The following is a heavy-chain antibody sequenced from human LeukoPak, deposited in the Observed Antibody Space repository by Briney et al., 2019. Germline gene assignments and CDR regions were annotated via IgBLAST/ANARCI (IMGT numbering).Heavy chain of an antibody. J-gene: IGHJ6*02. CDR2: ISGDGGST. CDR3: AKVGYSYGYRAYYYYGMDV. Sequence: GGSLRLSCAASGFTFDDYAMHWVRQAPGKGLEWVSLISGDGGSTYYADSVKGRFTISRDNSKNSLYLQMNSLRTEVTALYYCAKVGYSYGYRAYYYYGMDVWGQGTTVTVSS. D-gene: IGHD5-18*01. V-gene: IGHV3-43*02. CDR1: GFTFDDYA.